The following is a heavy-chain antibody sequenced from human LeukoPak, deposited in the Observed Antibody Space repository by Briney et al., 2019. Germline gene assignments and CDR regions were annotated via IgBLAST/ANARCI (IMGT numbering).Heavy chain of an antibody. Sequence: SETLPLTCTVSGGSISSYYWSWIRQPPGKGLEWIGYIYYSGSTNYNPSLKSRVTISVDTSKNQFSLKLSSVTAADTAVYYCARHVEDTAMVEYYFDYWGQGTLVTVSS. CDR3: ARHVEDTAMVEYYFDY. CDR1: GGSISSYY. D-gene: IGHD5-18*01. V-gene: IGHV4-59*08. CDR2: IYYSGST. J-gene: IGHJ4*02.